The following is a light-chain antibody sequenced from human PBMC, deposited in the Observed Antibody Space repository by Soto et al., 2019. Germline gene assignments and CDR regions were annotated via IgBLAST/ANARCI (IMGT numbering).Light chain of an antibody. Sequence: EMEMTRCASTLSGALGDRGSMTWGASQTIDSWLAWYQQRPGKPPNLLIYKASTLASGVPSRFSGSSSGTDFHLTITSLQTDDFATYYCQQYHIYSGTFGQGTKVDIK. V-gene: IGKV1-5*03. CDR1: QTIDSW. CDR3: QQYHIYSGT. CDR2: KAS. J-gene: IGKJ1*01.